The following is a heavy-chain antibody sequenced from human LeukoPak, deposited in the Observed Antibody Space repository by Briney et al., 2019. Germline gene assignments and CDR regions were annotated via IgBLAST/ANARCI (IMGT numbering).Heavy chain of an antibody. Sequence: GGSLRLSCAASGFTFSSYSMNWVRQAPGKGLEWVSYISSGSSTIYYADSVKGRFTISRDNAKNSLYLQMNSLRAEDTAVYYCARARVLLWFGEYEGFDYWGQGTLVTVSS. D-gene: IGHD3-10*01. V-gene: IGHV3-48*01. CDR2: ISSGSSTI. J-gene: IGHJ4*02. CDR1: GFTFSSYS. CDR3: ARARVLLWFGEYEGFDY.